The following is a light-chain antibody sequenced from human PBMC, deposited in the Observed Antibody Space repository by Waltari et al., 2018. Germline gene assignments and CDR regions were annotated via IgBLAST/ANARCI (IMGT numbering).Light chain of an antibody. J-gene: IGKJ2*01. CDR1: QCLLQSDGKTY. CDR2: EVC. Sequence: IVMTQTPLSLSVTPGQAPSIPCKSSQCLLQSDGKTYLYWYLQRAGHSPQLLVDEVCKRFSGVSDRISGSGSGTDFTLTISRVETDDVGIYFCMQTTHWRSFGRGTKLEIK. CDR3: MQTTHWRS. V-gene: IGKV2D-29*01.